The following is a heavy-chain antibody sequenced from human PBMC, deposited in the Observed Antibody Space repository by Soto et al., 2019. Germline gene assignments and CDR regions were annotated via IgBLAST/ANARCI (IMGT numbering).Heavy chain of an antibody. CDR1: GGTFSSYA. CDR2: IIPIFGTA. V-gene: IGHV1-69*01. D-gene: IGHD6-13*01. J-gene: IGHJ6*02. Sequence: KVSCKASGGTFSSYAISWVRQAPGQGLEWMGGIIPIFGTANYAQKFQGRVTITADESTSTAYMELSSLRSEDTAAYYCARDRWSSLGMDVWGQGTTVTVSS. CDR3: ARDRWSSLGMDV.